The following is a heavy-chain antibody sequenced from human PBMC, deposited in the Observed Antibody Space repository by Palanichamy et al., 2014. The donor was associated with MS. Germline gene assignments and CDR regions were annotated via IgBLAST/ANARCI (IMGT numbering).Heavy chain of an antibody. V-gene: IGHV4-39*01. D-gene: IGHD6-19*01. CDR3: ARHIPSFEQWLGAFDY. J-gene: IGHJ4*02. CDR1: GGSINTSSYF. Sequence: QLQLQESGPGLVKPSETLSLTCTVSGGSINTSSYFWGWIRQPPGKGLEWIGTIYYSGSTYYNPSLNSRVTISVDTSKNQFSLKLSSMTAADTAVYYCARHIPSFEQWLGAFDYWGQGTLATVSS. CDR2: IYYSGST.